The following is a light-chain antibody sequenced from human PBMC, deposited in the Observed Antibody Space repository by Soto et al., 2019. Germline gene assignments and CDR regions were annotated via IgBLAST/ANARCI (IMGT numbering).Light chain of an antibody. CDR1: QSVSRY. CDR2: DTS. J-gene: IGKJ1*01. V-gene: IGKV3-11*01. CDR3: QQRSDWPLT. Sequence: EIVLTQSPATLSLSPGERATLSCRASQSVSRYFAWYQQKPGQPPRLLIYDTSNRATGIPARFSGSGSGTDFTLTISSLEPEDFAVYYCQQRSDWPLTFCQGTKGEIK.